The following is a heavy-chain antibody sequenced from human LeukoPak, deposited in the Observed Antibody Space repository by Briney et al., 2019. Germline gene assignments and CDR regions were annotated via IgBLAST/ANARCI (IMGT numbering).Heavy chain of an antibody. V-gene: IGHV1-18*01. D-gene: IGHD3-9*01. CDR2: ISAYNGNT. Sequence: ASVKVSCKASGYTFTSYGISWVRQAPGQGLEWMGWISAYNGNTNYAQKLQGRVTMTTDTSTSTAYMELRSLRSDDTAVYYCARENILTGYHSNWFDPWGQGTLVTVSS. CDR3: ARENILTGYHSNWFDP. J-gene: IGHJ5*02. CDR1: GYTFTSYG.